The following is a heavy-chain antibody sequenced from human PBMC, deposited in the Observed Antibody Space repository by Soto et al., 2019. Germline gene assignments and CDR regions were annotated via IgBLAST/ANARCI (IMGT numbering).Heavy chain of an antibody. V-gene: IGHV1-69*01. CDR3: ARDKDEYRLPYGMDV. CDR1: GGTFSSYD. J-gene: IGHJ6*02. CDR2: IIPIFGTA. D-gene: IGHD3-16*01. Sequence: QVQLVQSGAEVKNPGSSVKVSCKASGGTFSSYDISWVRQAPGQGLEWMGGIIPIFGTANYAQKFQARVTLTADESRSTAYMALSSLRSEDTAVYSCARDKDEYRLPYGMDVWVHGTTVTVSS.